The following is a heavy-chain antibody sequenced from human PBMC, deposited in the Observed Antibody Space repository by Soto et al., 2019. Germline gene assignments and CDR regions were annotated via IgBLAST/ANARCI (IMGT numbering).Heavy chain of an antibody. V-gene: IGHV5-10-1*01. CDR3: ATARALSASDY. CDR2: IDPSDSYT. J-gene: IGHJ4*02. D-gene: IGHD6-25*01. Sequence: GESLKISCQGSGYIFIKQWIAWVRQRPGKGLEWMGRIDPSDSYTNYSPSFQGHVTISADKSISTAYLQWSSLKASDTAMYYCATARALSASDYWGQGTLVTVSS. CDR1: GYIFIKQW.